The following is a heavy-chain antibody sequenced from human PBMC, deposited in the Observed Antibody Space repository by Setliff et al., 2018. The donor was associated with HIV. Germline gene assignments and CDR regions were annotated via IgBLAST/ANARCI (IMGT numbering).Heavy chain of an antibody. CDR1: GDSISNGTYY. J-gene: IGHJ2*01. D-gene: IGHD6-25*01. CDR3: ARDQRLPGVQPPYWYFDL. CDR2: IYTSGNT. V-gene: IGHV4-61*09. Sequence: SETLSLTCTVSGDSISNGTYYCSWIRQPAGKGLEWIGHIYTSGNTNYNPSLKSRVTISLDTSKNQFSLKLSSVTAADTAVYYCARDQRLPGVQPPYWYFDLWGRGTMVTVSS.